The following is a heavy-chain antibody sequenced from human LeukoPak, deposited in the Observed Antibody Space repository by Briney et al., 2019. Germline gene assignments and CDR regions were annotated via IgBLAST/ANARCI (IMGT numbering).Heavy chain of an antibody. CDR3: ARESYDSSGCLWFDP. CDR1: GFTFSSYD. CDR2: IGTAGDT. V-gene: IGHV3-13*01. J-gene: IGHJ5*02. Sequence: PGGSLRLSCAASGFTFSSYDMHWVRQATGKGLEWVSAIGTAGDTYYPGSVKGRFTISRENAKNSLYLQMNSLRAGDTAVYYCARESYDSSGCLWFDPWGQGTLVTVSS. D-gene: IGHD3-22*01.